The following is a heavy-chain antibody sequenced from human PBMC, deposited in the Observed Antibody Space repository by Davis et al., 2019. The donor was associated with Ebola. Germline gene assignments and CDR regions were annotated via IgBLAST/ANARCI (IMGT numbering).Heavy chain of an antibody. D-gene: IGHD2-2*01. CDR1: GYSFTSYW. J-gene: IGHJ3*02. CDR3: ATLDRDIVVVPAVGGNDAFDI. CDR2: IYPGDSDT. V-gene: IGHV5-51*01. Sequence: GESLKISCKGSGYSFTSYWIGWVRQMPGKGLEWMGIIYPGDSDTRYSPSFQGQVTISADKSISTAYLQWSSLKASDTAMYYCATLDRDIVVVPAVGGNDAFDIWGQGTMVTVSS.